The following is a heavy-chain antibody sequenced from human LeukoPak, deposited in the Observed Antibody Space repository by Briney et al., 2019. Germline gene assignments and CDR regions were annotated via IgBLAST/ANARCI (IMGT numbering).Heavy chain of an antibody. J-gene: IGHJ4*02. CDR1: KFTFGEYG. CDR3: ARNGASSGRPYHLDY. Sequence: GGSLRLSCAASKFTFGEYGMNWVRQAPGKGLEWVSYISSSSSTIYYGDSVKGRFTISRDNAENSVYLQMNGLRAEDTAVYFCARNGASSGRPYHLDYWGQGTLVTVSS. D-gene: IGHD6-19*01. V-gene: IGHV3-48*01. CDR2: ISSSSSTI.